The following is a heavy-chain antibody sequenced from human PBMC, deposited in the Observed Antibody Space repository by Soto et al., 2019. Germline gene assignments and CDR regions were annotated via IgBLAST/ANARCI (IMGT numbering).Heavy chain of an antibody. D-gene: IGHD6-6*01. CDR3: ARERERYSSSFLFDY. CDR2: IIPIFGTA. J-gene: IGHJ4*02. CDR1: GGTFSSYA. V-gene: IGHV1-69*06. Sequence: RASVKVSCKASGGTFSSYAISWVRQAPGQGLEWMGGIIPIFGTANYAQKFQGRVTITADKSTSTAYMELSSLRSEDTAVYYCARERERYSSSFLFDYWGQGTLVTVSS.